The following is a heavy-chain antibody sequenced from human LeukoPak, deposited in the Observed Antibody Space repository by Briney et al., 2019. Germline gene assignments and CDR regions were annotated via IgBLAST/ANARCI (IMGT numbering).Heavy chain of an antibody. Sequence: GGSLRLSCAASGFTFNNYWMTWVRQAPGKGLEWVANIKQDGSKKYYLDSVKGRFSISRDNAKNSLYLQMNSLRGDDTAVYYCASDPPWANDAFDIWGQGTMVIVSS. CDR2: IKQDGSKK. J-gene: IGHJ3*02. CDR1: GFTFNNYW. V-gene: IGHV3-7*01. CDR3: ASDPPWANDAFDI.